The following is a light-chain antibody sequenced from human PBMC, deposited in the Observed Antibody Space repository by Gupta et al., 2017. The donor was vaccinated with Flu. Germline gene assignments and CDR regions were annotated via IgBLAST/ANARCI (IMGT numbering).Light chain of an antibody. CDR3: MQGTHWPWT. Sequence: DVVMTQSPLSLAATLGQPASISCRSSQGVVYETGDTFLSWFHQRPGQPPRRLLCWVRKRVSGVPERFSGSGSGTDFTLTISRVEAEDVGIYYCMQGTHWPWTFGQGTRLEIK. V-gene: IGKV2-30*01. CDR2: WVR. J-gene: IGKJ1*01. CDR1: QGVVYETGDTF.